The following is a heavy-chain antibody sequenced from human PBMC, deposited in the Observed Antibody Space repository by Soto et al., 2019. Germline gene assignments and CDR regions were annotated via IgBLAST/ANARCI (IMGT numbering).Heavy chain of an antibody. J-gene: IGHJ4*02. CDR2: ISDTGSSH. CDR1: GFTFSSYG. V-gene: IGHV3-30*18. Sequence: PGGSLRLSCVGSGFTFSSYGMHWVRQAPGKGLECVAVISDTGSSHYYAASVEGRFTISRENSKNTLSLHMDRLRVEDTAVYYCAKDRGGDCPDNSCYFGADYWGQGTLVTVSS. CDR3: AKDRGGDCPDNSCYFGADY. D-gene: IGHD2-2*01.